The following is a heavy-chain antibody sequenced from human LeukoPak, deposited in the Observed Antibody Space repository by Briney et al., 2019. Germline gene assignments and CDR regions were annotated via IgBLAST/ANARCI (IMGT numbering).Heavy chain of an antibody. J-gene: IGHJ6*02. CDR2: IYYNGKA. Sequence: SETLSLTCTVSGGSISGYYWTWIRQPPGKGLEWIGQIYYNGKADYNPSLESRITISVDTSKNKISLKLNSVTAADTAIGYCAKFGADYDMYVWGQGITVAVSS. CDR1: GGSISGYY. V-gene: IGHV4-59*01. D-gene: IGHD3-16*01. CDR3: AKFGADYDMYV.